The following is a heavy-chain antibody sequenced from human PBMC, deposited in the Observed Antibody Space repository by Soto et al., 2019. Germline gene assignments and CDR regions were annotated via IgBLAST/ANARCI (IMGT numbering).Heavy chain of an antibody. D-gene: IGHD3-22*01. CDR3: ARDFSMVVGPPGY. CDR1: GYTFTNYA. J-gene: IGHJ4*02. V-gene: IGHV1-3*01. CDR2: INAGNSDT. Sequence: ASVKVSCKASGYTFTNYAMHWVRQAPGQRLEWMGWINAGNSDTEYSQKFQGRVTITSDTAASTAYMELSSLRSEDTAVYYRARDFSMVVGPPGYGGQGTLVTVSS.